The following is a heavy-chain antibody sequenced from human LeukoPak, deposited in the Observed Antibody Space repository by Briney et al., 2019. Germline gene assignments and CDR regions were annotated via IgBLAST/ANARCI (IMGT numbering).Heavy chain of an antibody. V-gene: IGHV3-21*04. CDR1: GFTFSSYS. J-gene: IGHJ5*01. Sequence: AGGSLRLSCAASGFTFSSYSMNWVRQAPGKGLEWVSSISSSSSYIYYADSVKGRFTISRDNAKNSLYLQMNSLRAEDTAVYYCAKDLHDYGNYVGWFDSWGQGTLVTVSS. D-gene: IGHD4-11*01. CDR2: ISSSSSYI. CDR3: AKDLHDYGNYVGWFDS.